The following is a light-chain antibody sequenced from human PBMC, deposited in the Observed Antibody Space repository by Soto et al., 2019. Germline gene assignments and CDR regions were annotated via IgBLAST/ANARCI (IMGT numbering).Light chain of an antibody. CDR3: SSYAGGNNLV. CDR1: SSDVGGYDY. J-gene: IGLJ2*01. Sequence: QSVLTQPPSASGSPGQSVTISCTGTSSDVGGYDYVSWYQRHPDKAPKLMIYEVSKRPSGVPDRFSGSKSGNTASLTVSGLQAEDEADYYCSSYAGGNNLVFGGGTKLTVL. V-gene: IGLV2-8*01. CDR2: EVS.